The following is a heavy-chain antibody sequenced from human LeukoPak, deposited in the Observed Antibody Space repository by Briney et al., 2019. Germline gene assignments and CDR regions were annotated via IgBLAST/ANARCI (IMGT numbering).Heavy chain of an antibody. V-gene: IGHV4-59*01. CDR2: INYSGST. CDR1: GGSISSYY. CDR3: ARVTYDILTGFLPGAFDI. J-gene: IGHJ3*02. Sequence: SETLSLTCTVSGGSISSYYWSWIRQPPEKGLEWSGYINYSGSTNYNPSLKSRVTISVDTSKNQFSLRLNSVTAADTAVYYCARVTYDILTGFLPGAFDIWGQGTKVTVSS. D-gene: IGHD3-9*01.